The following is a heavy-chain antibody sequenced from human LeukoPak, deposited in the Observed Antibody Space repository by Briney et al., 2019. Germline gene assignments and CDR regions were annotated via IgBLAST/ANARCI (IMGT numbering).Heavy chain of an antibody. CDR2: IYSGGTT. D-gene: IGHD1-26*01. Sequence: GGSLRLSCAASGFTVSTNYMNWVRQAPGKGLEWVSVIYSGGTTYYADSVRGQFSISRDTSKNTLYLQVNSLRAEDTAVYYCARGSVRAFDIWGQGTMVTVSS. J-gene: IGHJ3*02. V-gene: IGHV3-53*01. CDR1: GFTVSTNY. CDR3: ARGSVRAFDI.